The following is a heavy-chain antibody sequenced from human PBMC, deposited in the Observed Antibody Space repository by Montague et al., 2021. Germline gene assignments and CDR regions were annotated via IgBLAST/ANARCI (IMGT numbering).Heavy chain of an antibody. CDR3: ARDFSEHYGLCPADF. D-gene: IGHD3-10*01. CDR2: LSHDGSKE. J-gene: IGHJ4*02. V-gene: IGHV3-30*04. CDR1: GFNFNTYT. Sequence: SLRLSCAASGFNFNTYTVYWVRRAPGKGLEWAALLSHDGSKEFYAESVKGRFTISKDDVKTTVYLQMTDVRPEDTALYYCARDFSEHYGLCPADFWGQGTLVVVSS.